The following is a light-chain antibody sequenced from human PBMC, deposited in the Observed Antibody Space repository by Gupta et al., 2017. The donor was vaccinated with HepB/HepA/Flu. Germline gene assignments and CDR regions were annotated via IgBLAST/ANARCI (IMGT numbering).Light chain of an antibody. V-gene: IGKV2-28*01. CDR2: VAS. CDR1: ETLLHTDGYQF. CDR3: MQALHTPYT. Sequence: IVMTQSPLSLAVTPGEPASISCRSSETLLHTDGYQFLNWFVQKPGQSPHLLIYVASSRASGVPDRFEGSGSGTDFTLHITRVEAEDVGIYFCMQALHTPYTFGQGTKVEI. J-gene: IGKJ2*01.